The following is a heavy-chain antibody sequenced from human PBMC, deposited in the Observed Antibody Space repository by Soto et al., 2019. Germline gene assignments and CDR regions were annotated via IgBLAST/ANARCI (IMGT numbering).Heavy chain of an antibody. D-gene: IGHD3-10*01. CDR2: INTDGSST. V-gene: IGHV3-74*01. CDR1: GFTFSSYW. Sequence: EVQLVESGGALVQPGGSLRLSCAASGFTFSSYWMHWVRQAPGKGLVWVSRINTDGSSTSYADSVKGRFTISRDNAKNTLYLQMNSLRAEDTAVYYCARAPHGDWFDPWGQGTLVTVSS. CDR3: ARAPHGDWFDP. J-gene: IGHJ5*02.